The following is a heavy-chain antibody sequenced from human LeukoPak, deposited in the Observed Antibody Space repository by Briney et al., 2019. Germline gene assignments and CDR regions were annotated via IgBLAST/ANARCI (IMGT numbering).Heavy chain of an antibody. J-gene: IGHJ6*02. Sequence: GGSLRLSCAASGFTVSSNYMSWVRQAPGKGLEWVSVIYSGGSTYYADSVKGRFTISRDNSKNTLYLQMNSLRAEDTAVYYCARGTLTGYYGYYGMDVWGQGTTVTVSS. CDR1: GFTVSSNY. CDR3: ARGTLTGYYGYYGMDV. V-gene: IGHV3-66*01. CDR2: IYSGGST. D-gene: IGHD3-9*01.